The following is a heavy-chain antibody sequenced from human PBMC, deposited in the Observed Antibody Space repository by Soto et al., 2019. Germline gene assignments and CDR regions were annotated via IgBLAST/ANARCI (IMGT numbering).Heavy chain of an antibody. CDR3: ARGPGRYAVVVLAAPRAFAI. J-gene: IGHJ3*02. D-gene: IGHD2-15*01. V-gene: IGHV4-34*01. Sequence: KGQDWIGEINHSGSTNYNPSLKSRVTISVDTSKNQFSLKLSSVTAADTAVYYCARGPGRYAVVVLAAPRAFAIRR. CDR2: INHSGST.